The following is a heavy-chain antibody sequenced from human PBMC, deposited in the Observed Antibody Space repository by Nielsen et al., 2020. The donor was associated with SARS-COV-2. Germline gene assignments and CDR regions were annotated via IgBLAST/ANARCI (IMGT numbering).Heavy chain of an antibody. D-gene: IGHD1-26*01. J-gene: IGHJ4*02. V-gene: IGHV3-30*03. CDR3: ARDGSGSYYGPFDY. CDR2: ISYDGSNK. CDR1: GFTFSSYG. Sequence: SCAASGFTFSSYGMHWVRQAPGKGLEWVAVISYDGSNKYYADSVKGRFTISRDNSKNTLYLQMNSLRAEDTAVYYCARDGSGSYYGPFDYWGQGTLVTVSS.